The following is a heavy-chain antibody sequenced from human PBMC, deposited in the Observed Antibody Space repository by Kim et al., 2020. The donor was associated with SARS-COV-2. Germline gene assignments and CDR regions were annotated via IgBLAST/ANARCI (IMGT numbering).Heavy chain of an antibody. D-gene: IGHD3-10*01. CDR3: ARDSELLWFGARPGDYYYYGMDG. V-gene: IGHV1-46*01. J-gene: IGHJ6*02. CDR1: GYTFTSYY. Sequence: ASVKVSCKASGYTFTSYYMHWVRQAPGQGLEWMGIINPSGGSTSYAQKFQGRVTMTRDTSTSTVYMELSSLRSEDTAVYYCARDSELLWFGARPGDYYYYGMDGWGQGTTVTVSS. CDR2: INPSGGST.